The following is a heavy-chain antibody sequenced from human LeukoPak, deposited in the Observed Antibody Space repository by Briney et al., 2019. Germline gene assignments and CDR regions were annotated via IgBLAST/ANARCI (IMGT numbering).Heavy chain of an antibody. J-gene: IGHJ4*02. CDR2: IYYSGST. Sequence: SETLSLTCTVSGGSISSYYWSWIRQPPGKGLEWIGYIYYSGSTNYNPSLKSRVTISVDTSKNQFSLKLSSVTAADTAVYYCARDTGFRGVGGDEGEFDYWGQGTLVTVSS. D-gene: IGHD3-10*01. CDR1: GGSISSYY. CDR3: ARDTGFRGVGGDEGEFDY. V-gene: IGHV4-59*12.